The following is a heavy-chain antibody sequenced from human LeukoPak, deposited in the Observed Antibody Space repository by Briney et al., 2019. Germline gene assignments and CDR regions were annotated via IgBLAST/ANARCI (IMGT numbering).Heavy chain of an antibody. J-gene: IGHJ3*01. CDR2: IYPGDSEA. D-gene: IGHD6-19*01. V-gene: IGHV5-51*01. CDR1: GYSFTSYW. Sequence: GASLKISCKGSGYSFTSYWIGWVRQMPGKDVEWMGIIYPGDSEARYSPSFRGQVTISADKSINTAYLQWSSLKASDTAMYYCARCKAVAGTINAFDFWGQGTMVTVSS. CDR3: ARCKAVAGTINAFDF.